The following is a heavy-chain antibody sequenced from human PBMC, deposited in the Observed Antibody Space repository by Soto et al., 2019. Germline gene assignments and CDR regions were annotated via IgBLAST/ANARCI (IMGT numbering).Heavy chain of an antibody. Sequence: EVQLVESGGGLIQPGGSLRLSCAVSGFTVSNNYMSWVRQAPGKGLEGVSVIYSGGYTAYGDSVKGRFTISRDNSKNTLYPKRNSLGAADPAFFSGGARPGGGGYWGQGTLVTVSS. V-gene: IGHV3-53*01. CDR2: IYSGGYT. CDR3: GARPGGGGY. J-gene: IGHJ4*02. D-gene: IGHD3-10*01. CDR1: GFTVSNNY.